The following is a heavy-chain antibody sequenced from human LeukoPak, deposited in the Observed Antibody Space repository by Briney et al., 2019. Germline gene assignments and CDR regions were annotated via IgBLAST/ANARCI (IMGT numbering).Heavy chain of an antibody. D-gene: IGHD3-10*01. CDR3: AMVRGGYDAFDI. CDR2: IIPILGMA. CDR1: GGTFSSYA. Sequence: ASVKVSCKASGGTFSSYAISWVRQAPGQGLEWMGRIIPILGMANYAQKFQGRVTITADKSTSTAYMELSSLRSEDTAVYYCAMVRGGYDAFDIWGQGTMVTVSS. V-gene: IGHV1-69*04. J-gene: IGHJ3*02.